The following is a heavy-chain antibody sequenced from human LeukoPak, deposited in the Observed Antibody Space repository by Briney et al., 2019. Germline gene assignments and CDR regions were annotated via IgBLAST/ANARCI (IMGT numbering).Heavy chain of an antibody. CDR1: GGSISSYY. CDR3: ATSPLYYYDSSGYPPSGAFDI. J-gene: IGHJ3*02. CDR2: IYYSGST. D-gene: IGHD3-22*01. V-gene: IGHV4-59*01. Sequence: SETLSLTCTVSGGSISSYYWSWIRQPPGKGLEWIGYIYYSGSTNYNPSLKSRVTISVDTSKNQFSLKLSSVTAADTAVYYCATSPLYYYDSSGYPPSGAFDIWGQGTMVTVSS.